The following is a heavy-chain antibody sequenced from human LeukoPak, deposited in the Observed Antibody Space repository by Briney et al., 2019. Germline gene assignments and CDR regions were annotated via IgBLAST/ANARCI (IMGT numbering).Heavy chain of an antibody. D-gene: IGHD2-15*01. Sequence: GGSLRLSCAASGFTFSSYAMSWVRQAPGKGLEWVSAISGSGGSTYYADSVKGRFTISRDNSKNTLYLQMNSLRAEDTAVYYCAKELFCSGGSCYQYYYYYYGMDVWGQGTTVTVSS. V-gene: IGHV3-23*01. CDR2: ISGSGGST. J-gene: IGHJ6*02. CDR1: GFTFSSYA. CDR3: AKELFCSGGSCYQYYYYYYGMDV.